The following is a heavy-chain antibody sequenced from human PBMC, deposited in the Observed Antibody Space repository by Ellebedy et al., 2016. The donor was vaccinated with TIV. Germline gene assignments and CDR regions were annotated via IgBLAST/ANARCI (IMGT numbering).Heavy chain of an antibody. CDR3: ARDFDY. CDR1: GYSFTSYW. J-gene: IGHJ4*02. CDR2: IYPGDSDT. Sequence: GGSLRLXXKGSGYSFTSYWIGWVRQMPGKGLEWMGIIYPGDSDTRYSPSFQGQVTISADKSISTAYLQWSSLKASDTAMYYCARDFDYWGQGTLVTVSS. V-gene: IGHV5-51*01.